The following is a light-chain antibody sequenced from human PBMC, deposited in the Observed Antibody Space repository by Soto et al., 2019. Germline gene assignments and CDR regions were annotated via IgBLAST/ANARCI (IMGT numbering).Light chain of an antibody. Sequence: QSALTQPASVSGSPGQSIAISCTGTSSDVGSYVRVSWYQQHPGKAPTLMIYEVNKRPSGVSDRFSGSKSGNTASLTISGLQAEDEADYYCCSSVGGPIWVFGGGTKLTVL. CDR2: EVN. CDR1: SSDVGSYVR. J-gene: IGLJ3*02. CDR3: CSSVGGPIWV. V-gene: IGLV2-23*02.